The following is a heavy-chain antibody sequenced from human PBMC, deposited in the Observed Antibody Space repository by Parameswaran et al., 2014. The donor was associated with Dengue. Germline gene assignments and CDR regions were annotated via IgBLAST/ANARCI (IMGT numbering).Heavy chain of an antibody. CDR3: ARRADFHYGMDV. J-gene: IGHJ6*02. Sequence: PGKGLEWIGYIYYSGSTNYNPSLKSRVTISLDTSKSQFSLKLSSVTAADTAVYHCARRADFHYGMDVWGQGTTVTVSS. V-gene: IGHV4-59*13. CDR2: IYYSGST.